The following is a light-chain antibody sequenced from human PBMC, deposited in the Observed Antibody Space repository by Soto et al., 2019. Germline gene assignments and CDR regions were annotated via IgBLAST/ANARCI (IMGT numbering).Light chain of an antibody. CDR3: QQRSNWPPIT. Sequence: MVLTHSPATLSLAPLERASLSCRASQSVSTYLAWYQQKPGQAPRLLIYDASNRATGIPARFSGSGSGTDFTLTISSLEPEDFAIYYCQQRSNWPPITFGQGTRLEIK. J-gene: IGKJ5*01. CDR1: QSVSTY. V-gene: IGKV3-11*01. CDR2: DAS.